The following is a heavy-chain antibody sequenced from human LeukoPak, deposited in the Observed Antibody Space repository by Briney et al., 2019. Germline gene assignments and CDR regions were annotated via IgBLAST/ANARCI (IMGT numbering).Heavy chain of an antibody. V-gene: IGHV4-4*02. Sequence: SETLSLTCAVSGGSISSSNWWSWVRQPPGKGLEWIGYIYYSGSTNYNPSLKSRVTISVDTSKNQFPLKLSSVTAADTAVYYCARVKIKGGITIFKEYHYMDVWGKGPTVTVSS. CDR1: GGSISSSNW. CDR3: ARVKIKGGITIFKEYHYMDV. D-gene: IGHD3-3*01. J-gene: IGHJ6*03. CDR2: IYYSGST.